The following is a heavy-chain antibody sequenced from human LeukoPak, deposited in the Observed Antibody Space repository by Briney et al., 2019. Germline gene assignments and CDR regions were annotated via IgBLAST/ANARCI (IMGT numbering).Heavy chain of an antibody. J-gene: IGHJ4*02. CDR1: GFTYSTYG. Sequence: GGSLRLSCAASGFTYSTYGLSWVRQAPGKGLEWVSTISGSGDSPNYADSVKGRFTISRDNSKNTLYLQMNSLRAEDTAVYYCAKALYIAVAGFDYWGQGTLVTVSS. D-gene: IGHD6-19*01. CDR3: AKALYIAVAGFDY. CDR2: ISGSGDSP. V-gene: IGHV3-23*01.